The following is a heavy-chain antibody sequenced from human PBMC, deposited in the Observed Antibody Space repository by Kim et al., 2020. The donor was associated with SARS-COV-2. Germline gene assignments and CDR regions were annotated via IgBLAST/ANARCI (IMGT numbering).Heavy chain of an antibody. J-gene: IGHJ4*02. V-gene: IGHV3-15*01. D-gene: IGHD6-19*01. Sequence: APVKGRFTISRHDSKNTLYLQMNSLKTEDTAVYYCATDRSPSRGWYYFDYWGQGTLVTVSS. CDR3: ATDRSPSRGWYYFDY.